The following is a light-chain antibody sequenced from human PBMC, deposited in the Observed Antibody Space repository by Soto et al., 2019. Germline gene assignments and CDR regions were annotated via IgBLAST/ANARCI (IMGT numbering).Light chain of an antibody. V-gene: IGKV3-20*01. CDR3: QHYGRSPIT. CDR1: QSVNSR. J-gene: IGKJ5*01. CDR2: GAS. Sequence: EIFLTQSPGTLSLSPGERAGPSCRASQSVNSRLAWYQHKPGQAPRLLISGASSRATGIPDRFSGSGSATDFTLTISRLEPEDFALYYCQHYGRSPITFGQGTRLQIK.